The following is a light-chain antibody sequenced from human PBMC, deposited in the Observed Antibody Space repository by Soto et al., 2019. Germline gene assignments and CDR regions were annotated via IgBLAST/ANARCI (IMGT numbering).Light chain of an antibody. CDR3: QHYGTSAL. CDR1: QSVSSSY. V-gene: IGKV3-20*01. Sequence: EIVLTHSPGTLSLSPGERATLSCRASQSVSSSYLAWYQQKPGQAPRLLIYDASRATGIPDRFSGSGSGTDFTLSITRLELEDFAVYYCQHYGTSALFGPGTKVDI. CDR2: DAS. J-gene: IGKJ3*01.